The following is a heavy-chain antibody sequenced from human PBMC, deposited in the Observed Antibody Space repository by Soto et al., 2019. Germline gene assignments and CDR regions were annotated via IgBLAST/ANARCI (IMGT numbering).Heavy chain of an antibody. J-gene: IGHJ4*02. CDR3: AKDREIAVAGRGQDY. CDR1: GFTFSSYG. V-gene: IGHV3-30*18. CDR2: ISYDGSNK. D-gene: IGHD6-19*01. Sequence: QVQLVESGGGVVQPGRSLRLSCAASGFTFSSYGMHWVRQAPGKGLEWVAVISYDGSNKYYADSVKGRFTISRDNSKNTLYLQMNSVRAEDTAVYYCAKDREIAVAGRGQDYWGQGTLVTVSS.